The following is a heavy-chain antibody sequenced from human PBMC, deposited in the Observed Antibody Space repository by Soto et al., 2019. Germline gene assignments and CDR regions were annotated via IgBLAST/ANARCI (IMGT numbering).Heavy chain of an antibody. CDR2: INHSGST. CDR3: ARGPRRFLLVESRPPTFYYYYYYMDV. V-gene: IGHV4-34*01. D-gene: IGHD3-3*01. Sequence: PSETLSLTCAVYGGSFSGYYWSWIRQPPGKGLEWIGEINHSGSTNYNPSLKSRVTISVDTSKNQFSLKLSSVTAADTAVYYCARGPRRFLLVESRPPTFYYYYYYMDVWGKGTTVTVSS. CDR1: GGSFSGYY. J-gene: IGHJ6*03.